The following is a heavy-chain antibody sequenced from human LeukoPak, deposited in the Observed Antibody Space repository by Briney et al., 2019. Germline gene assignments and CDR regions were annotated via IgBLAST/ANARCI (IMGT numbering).Heavy chain of an antibody. Sequence: GESLQISCKISGYKLTNNWIGWVRQVPGIGLEWMGLIYPGYSDAKYSPSFQGQVTLSVDASISTAYLQLSGLRASDTAIYYCVRFALTSSLDHWGQGTLVTVSS. V-gene: IGHV5-51*01. J-gene: IGHJ5*02. CDR3: VRFALTSSLDH. CDR2: IYPGYSDA. CDR1: GYKLTNNW. D-gene: IGHD6-13*01.